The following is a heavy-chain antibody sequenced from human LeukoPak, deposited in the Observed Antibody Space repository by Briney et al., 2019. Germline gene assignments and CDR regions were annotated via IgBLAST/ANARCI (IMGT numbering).Heavy chain of an antibody. D-gene: IGHD1-26*01. J-gene: IGHJ4*02. CDR1: GDSISSYY. V-gene: IGHV4-59*01. CDR2: IYYSGNT. CDR3: ARGPMQPSGSYYVDYLDY. Sequence: SETLSLTCTVSGDSISSYYWSWIRQPPGQGLEWIGYIYYSGNTNYNPSLKSRVPISVDTSKNQFSLKLSSVTAADAAVYYCARGPMQPSGSYYVDYLDYWGQGTLVTVSS.